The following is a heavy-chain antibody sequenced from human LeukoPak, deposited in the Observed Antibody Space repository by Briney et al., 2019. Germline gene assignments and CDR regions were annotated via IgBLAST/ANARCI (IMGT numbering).Heavy chain of an antibody. CDR1: GGSISSGGYS. Sequence: SQTLPLTCAVSGGSISSGGYSWSWIRQPPGKGLEWIGYIYHSGSTYYNPSLKSRVTISVDRSKNQFSLKLSSVTAADTAVYYCARGYGDPTVGDWFDPWGQGTLVTVSS. CDR3: ARGYGDPTVGDWFDP. CDR2: IYHSGST. J-gene: IGHJ5*02. V-gene: IGHV4-30-2*01. D-gene: IGHD3-16*01.